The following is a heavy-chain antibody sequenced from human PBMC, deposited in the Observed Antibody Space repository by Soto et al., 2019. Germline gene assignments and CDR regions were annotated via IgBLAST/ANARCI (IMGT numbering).Heavy chain of an antibody. CDR2: IDPSDSYT. J-gene: IGHJ6*02. CDR3: PCTWALGPCSESSPDSFFFNGMDV. V-gene: IGHV5-10-1*01. CDR1: EYRFSSYW. Sequence: PGESLKISCKASEYRFSSYWIRWVRQMPGKGLEWMGRIDPSDSYTSYSPSFQGHVTISADKFISTAYLRWSSLKASDSAIYYCPCTWALGPCSESSPDSFFFNGMDVLGPVTQVTV. D-gene: IGHD3-10*02.